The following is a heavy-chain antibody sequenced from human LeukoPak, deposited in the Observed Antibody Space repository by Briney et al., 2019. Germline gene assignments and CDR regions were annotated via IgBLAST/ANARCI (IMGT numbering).Heavy chain of an antibody. D-gene: IGHD4-17*01. CDR3: VKVRDSSDFLYYWYFDL. V-gene: IGHV5-51*01. CDR2: IYPADSDT. J-gene: IGHJ2*01. CDR1: GYSFTTYW. Sequence: HGESLMISCKGFGYSFTTYWIAWVRQVPGKGLEWMGIIYPADSDTRYNPSFEGQVTISVDKTVSTAYLHWSSLKASDTAMYYCVKVRDSSDFLYYWYFDLWGRGSLVTVSS.